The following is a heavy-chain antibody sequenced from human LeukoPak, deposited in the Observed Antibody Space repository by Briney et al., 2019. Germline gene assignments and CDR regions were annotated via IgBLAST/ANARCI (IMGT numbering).Heavy chain of an antibody. D-gene: IGHD2-2*01. CDR3: AKDFIAYQLLLGGIFDY. Sequence: HPGGSLRLSCAASGFTFSSYGMHWVRQAPGKGLEWVAFIRYDGSNKYYADSVKGRFTISRDNSKNTLYLQMNSLRAEDTAVYYCAKDFIAYQLLLGGIFDYWGQGTLVTVSS. V-gene: IGHV3-30*02. CDR1: GFTFSSYG. J-gene: IGHJ4*02. CDR2: IRYDGSNK.